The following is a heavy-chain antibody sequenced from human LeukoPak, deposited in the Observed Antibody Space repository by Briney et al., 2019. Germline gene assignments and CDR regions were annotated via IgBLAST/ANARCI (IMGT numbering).Heavy chain of an antibody. CDR1: GYTFTGYY. Sequence: EASVKVSCKASGYTFTGYYMHWVRQAPGQGLEWMGRINPNSGGTNYAQKFQGRVTMTRDTSISTAYMELSRLRSDDTAVYYCARAGIVVVPAAMLNYWGQGTLVTVSS. V-gene: IGHV1-2*06. CDR3: ARAGIVVVPAAMLNY. CDR2: INPNSGGT. D-gene: IGHD2-2*01. J-gene: IGHJ4*02.